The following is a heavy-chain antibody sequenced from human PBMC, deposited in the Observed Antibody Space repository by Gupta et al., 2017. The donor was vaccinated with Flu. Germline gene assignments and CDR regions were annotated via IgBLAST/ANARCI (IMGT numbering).Heavy chain of an antibody. CDR1: DLPLSGYT. D-gene: IGHD1-26*01. CDR3: ATPLVGATNYFDY. Sequence: EVQLLESGGGLVKLGGSLRFPFPPLDLPLSGYTRTWFRQGPGKGLEWVSSIRSSSSYIYYADSVKGRFTISRDNAKNSLYLQMNSLRAEDTAVYYCATPLVGATNYFDYWGQGTLVTVSS. V-gene: IGHV3-21*01. J-gene: IGHJ4*02. CDR2: IRSSSSYI.